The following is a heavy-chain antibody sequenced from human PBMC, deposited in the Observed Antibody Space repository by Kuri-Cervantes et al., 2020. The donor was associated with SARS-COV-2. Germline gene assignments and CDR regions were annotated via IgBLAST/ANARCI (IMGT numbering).Heavy chain of an antibody. D-gene: IGHD2-2*01. CDR2: IYYSGST. V-gene: IGHV4-59*05. Sequence: GSLRLSCTVSGGTISSYYWSWIRQPPGKGLEWIGSIYYSGSTYHNPSLKSRVTTSVDTSKNQFSLKLSSVTAADTAVYYCAITEYQLLFYILFDPWGQGTLVTVSS. CDR1: GGTISSYY. CDR3: AITEYQLLFYILFDP. J-gene: IGHJ5*02.